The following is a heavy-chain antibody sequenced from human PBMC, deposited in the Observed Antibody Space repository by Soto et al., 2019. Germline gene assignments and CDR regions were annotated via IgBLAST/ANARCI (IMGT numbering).Heavy chain of an antibody. Sequence: LSLTCTVSGGSVSSGGYYWSWIRQPPGKGLEWIGYIYYSGSTNYNPSLKSRVTISVDTSKNQFSLKLSSVTAADTAVYYCARDYDTPFDYWGQGTLVTVSS. CDR2: IYYSGST. CDR3: ARDYDTPFDY. V-gene: IGHV4-61*08. D-gene: IGHD3-3*01. J-gene: IGHJ4*02. CDR1: GGSVSSGGYY.